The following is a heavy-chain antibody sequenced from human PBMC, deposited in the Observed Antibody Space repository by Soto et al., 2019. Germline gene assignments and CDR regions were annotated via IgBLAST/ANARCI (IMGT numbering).Heavy chain of an antibody. J-gene: IGHJ4*02. Sequence: QVQLQESGPGLVKPSDTLSLTCAVSGYSISSSNWWGWIRQPPGKGLEWIGYIYYSGTTYYNPSLNSRVTMSVATSTNQFSLKLTSVTAVDTAVYYCARREIQGPIDYWGQGTLVTVSS. CDR3: ARREIQGPIDY. D-gene: IGHD1-26*01. CDR1: GYSISSSNW. CDR2: IYYSGTT. V-gene: IGHV4-28*01.